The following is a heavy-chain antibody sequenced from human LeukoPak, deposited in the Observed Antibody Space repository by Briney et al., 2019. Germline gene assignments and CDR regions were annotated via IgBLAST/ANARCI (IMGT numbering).Heavy chain of an antibody. D-gene: IGHD3-3*01. CDR3: AQSAEFFGVVIKSSFDY. CDR1: GYTFTSYG. V-gene: IGHV1-69*13. CDR2: IIPIFGAA. J-gene: IGHJ4*02. Sequence: ASVKVSCKASGYTFTSYGISWVRQAPGQGLEWMGGIIPIFGAANYAQKFQGRVTITADESTSTAYMELSSLRSEDTAVYYCAQSAEFFGVVIKSSFDYWGQGTLVTVSS.